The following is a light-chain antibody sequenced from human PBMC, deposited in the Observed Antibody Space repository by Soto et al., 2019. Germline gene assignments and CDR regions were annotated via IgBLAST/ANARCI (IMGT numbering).Light chain of an antibody. J-gene: IGKJ5*01. CDR3: QQYGASPLT. Sequence: ETVLTQSPGTMSLSPGDRATLSCRASQSVSSDYVAWYQQKPGQTPNVLIYRASIRATGIPDRFSGSGSGTDFTLTISRLEPEDFAVYYCQQYGASPLTFGGGTRLEI. CDR2: RAS. V-gene: IGKV3-20*01. CDR1: QSVSSDY.